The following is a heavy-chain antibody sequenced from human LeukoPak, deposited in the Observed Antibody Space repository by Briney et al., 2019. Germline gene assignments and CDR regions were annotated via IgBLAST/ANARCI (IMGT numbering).Heavy chain of an antibody. CDR3: ATYYYGSGSFSFDY. Sequence: GGSLRLSCAASGFTFSSYAMSWVRQAPGKGLEWVSAISGSGGSTYYADSVKGRFTISRDNSKNTLYLQMNSLRAEDTAVYYCATYYYGSGSFSFDYWGQGTLATVSS. CDR2: ISGSGGST. CDR1: GFTFSSYA. J-gene: IGHJ4*02. V-gene: IGHV3-23*01. D-gene: IGHD3-10*01.